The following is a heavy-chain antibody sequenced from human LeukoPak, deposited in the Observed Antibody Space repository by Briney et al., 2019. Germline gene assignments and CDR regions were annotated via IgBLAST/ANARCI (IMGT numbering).Heavy chain of an antibody. V-gene: IGHV3-23*01. Sequence: GGSLRLSCAASGFTFSSYGMSWVRQAPGKGLEWVSAISGSGGSTYYADSVKGRFTISRDNAKNSLYLQMNSLRAEDTAVYYCARDHNGPGDWGQGTLVTVSS. CDR2: ISGSGGST. D-gene: IGHD1-14*01. CDR1: GFTFSSYG. J-gene: IGHJ4*02. CDR3: ARDHNGPGD.